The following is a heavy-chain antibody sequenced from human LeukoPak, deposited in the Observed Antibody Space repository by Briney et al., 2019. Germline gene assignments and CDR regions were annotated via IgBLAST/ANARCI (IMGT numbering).Heavy chain of an antibody. CDR2: ISGSGGST. Sequence: PGGSLRLSCAASGFTFGSNGMIWVRQAPGKGLEWDSAISGSGGSTYYADSVKGRFTISRDNSKNTLYLQMNSLRAEDTAVYYCAKNLAYSCSSTSCYGDYWGQGTLVTVSS. D-gene: IGHD2-2*01. CDR3: AKNLAYSCSSTSCYGDY. J-gene: IGHJ4*02. V-gene: IGHV3-23*01. CDR1: GFTFGSNG.